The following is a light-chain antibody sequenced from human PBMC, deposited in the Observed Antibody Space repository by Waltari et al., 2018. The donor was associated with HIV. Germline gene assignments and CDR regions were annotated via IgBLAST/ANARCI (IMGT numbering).Light chain of an antibody. Sequence: EIVLTQSQEFQYETPKEEVTITCRASQSIGSSLHWYQQKPDQSPKLLIKYASQSFSGVPSRFSGSGSGTDFTLTINSLEAEDAATYYCHQSSSLPQSFGQGTKLEIK. CDR3: HQSSSLPQS. J-gene: IGKJ2*03. CDR2: YAS. V-gene: IGKV6-21*01. CDR1: QSIGSS.